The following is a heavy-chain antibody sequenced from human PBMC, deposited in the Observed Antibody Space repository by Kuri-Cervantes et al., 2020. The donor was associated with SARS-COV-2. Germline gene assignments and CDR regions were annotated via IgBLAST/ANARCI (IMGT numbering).Heavy chain of an antibody. D-gene: IGHD4-17*01. V-gene: IGHV4-59*01. CDR3: ARVDGDYVDY. CDR2: IYNSGST. CDR1: GDSISSYH. J-gene: IGHJ4*02. Sequence: GSLRLSCTVSGDSISSYHWNWIRQPPGKGLEWIGYIYNSGSTNYSPSLKSRVTISVDTSKNQFSLKLSSVTAADTAVYYCARVDGDYVDYWGQGTLVTVSS.